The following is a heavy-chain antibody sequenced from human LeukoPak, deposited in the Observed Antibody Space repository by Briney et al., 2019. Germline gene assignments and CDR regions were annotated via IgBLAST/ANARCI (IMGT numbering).Heavy chain of an antibody. J-gene: IGHJ5*01. Sequence: GGSLRLSCAASGFTLSIYWMHWVRQAPGEGLVWVSRINSDGSSTTYADSVKGRFTISRDNAKNILYLQMNSLRAEDTAVYHCARDPAPQGWFDSWGQGTLVTVSS. CDR2: INSDGSST. CDR3: ARDPAPQGWFDS. V-gene: IGHV3-74*01. CDR1: GFTLSIYW.